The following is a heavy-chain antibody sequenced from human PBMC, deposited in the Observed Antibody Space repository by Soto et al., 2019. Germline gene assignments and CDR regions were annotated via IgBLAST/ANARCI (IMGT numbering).Heavy chain of an antibody. Sequence: SVNGSCTASGGTLSNYAISWVRQAPGQGLEWMGGIIPIFDTANYAQKFQGRVTISADESTSTAYMELSSLTSDDTAVYYCARNFRSGGINLYYYDNWGQGTSCTVSS. D-gene: IGHD3-10*01. CDR2: IIPIFDTA. V-gene: IGHV1-69*13. J-gene: IGHJ4*02. CDR3: ARNFRSGGINLYYYDN. CDR1: GGTLSNYA.